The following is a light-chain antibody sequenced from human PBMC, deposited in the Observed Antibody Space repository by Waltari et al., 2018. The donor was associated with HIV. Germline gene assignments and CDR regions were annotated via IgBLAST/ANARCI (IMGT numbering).Light chain of an antibody. Sequence: SYELTQPPSVSVSPGQTASISCSGDKLGNKYTCWYQQRPGQSPVLLISRDSKRPSGRPERFSGSNSGNTATLTISGAQAMDEADYYCQAWDSTTAVFGTGTKVTVL. CDR2: RDS. CDR3: QAWDSTTAV. CDR1: KLGNKY. J-gene: IGLJ1*01. V-gene: IGLV3-1*01.